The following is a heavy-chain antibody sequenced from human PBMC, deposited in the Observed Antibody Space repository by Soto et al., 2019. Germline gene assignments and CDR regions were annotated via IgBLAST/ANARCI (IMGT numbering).Heavy chain of an antibody. J-gene: IGHJ6*03. CDR1: GYTFTSYA. CDR3: AVSAAALYYYYMDV. D-gene: IGHD2-2*01. V-gene: IGHV1-3*01. CDR2: INAGNGNT. Sequence: ASVKVSCKASGYTFTSYAMHWVRQAPGQRLEWMGWINAGNGNTKYSQKFQGRVTITRDTSASTAYMELSSLRSEDTAVYYCAVSAAALYYYYMDVWGKGTTVTVSS.